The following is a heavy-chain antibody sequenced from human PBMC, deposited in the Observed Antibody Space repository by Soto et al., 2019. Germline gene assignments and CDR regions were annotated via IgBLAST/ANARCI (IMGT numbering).Heavy chain of an antibody. Sequence: QVQLVQSGAEVKKPGASVKVTCKASGYLFTTYAVHWVRQAPGQGIEWMGWINGGNGHTKYSQKFQGRVTFTRDTSASTAYMELCSLRSDDTAIYYCARGLTIFGWFDPWGQGTLVTVSS. V-gene: IGHV1-3*01. J-gene: IGHJ5*02. CDR3: ARGLTIFGWFDP. CDR2: INGGNGHT. D-gene: IGHD3-3*01. CDR1: GYLFTTYA.